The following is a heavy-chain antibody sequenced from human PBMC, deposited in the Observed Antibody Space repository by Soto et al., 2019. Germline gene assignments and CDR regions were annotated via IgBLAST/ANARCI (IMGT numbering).Heavy chain of an antibody. CDR2: MNPNTGNT. J-gene: IGHJ6*02. CDR3: ETMRSMVRGVNHMDV. V-gene: IGHV1-8*01. D-gene: IGHD3-10*01. CDR1: GYTITNYD. Sequence: QVQLVQSGAEVKKPGASVKVSCKASGYTITNYDINWVRQAPGQGLEWMGWMNPNTGNTGYGHKFQGRVTMTRDNSISTAFMELSSLRSEDTAVYYCETMRSMVRGVNHMDVWGRGTTVTVSS.